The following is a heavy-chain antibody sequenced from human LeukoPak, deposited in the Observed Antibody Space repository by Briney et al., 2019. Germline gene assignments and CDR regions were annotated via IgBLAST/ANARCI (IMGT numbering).Heavy chain of an antibody. CDR2: INYNGAIT. V-gene: IGHV3-20*04. CDR1: GLTFVDYG. D-gene: IGHD3-3*02. CDR3: ARDRLGPSFSVSHFDL. J-gene: IGHJ4*02. Sequence: GGSLRLSCATSGLTFVDYGLSWIRRAPGKGLEWLCAINYNGAITDYADSVKGRFTISRDNAKNSLYLRMDSLRAEDTALYYCARDRLGPSFSVSHFDLWGQGTLVTVSS.